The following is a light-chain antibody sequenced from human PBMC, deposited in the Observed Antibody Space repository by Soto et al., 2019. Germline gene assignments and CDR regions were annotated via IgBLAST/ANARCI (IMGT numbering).Light chain of an antibody. CDR2: EVV. V-gene: IGLV2-8*01. CDR1: KNDIGVYDF. Sequence: SVLAQPPSASGSPGQSVTISCTGTKNDIGVYDFVSWYQHHPGKAPRLIIYEVVQRPSGVPDRFSGSKSGNTASLTVSGLPAADEADYFCESYAGSNTYVFGSGTTRTVL. CDR3: ESYAGSNTYV. J-gene: IGLJ1*01.